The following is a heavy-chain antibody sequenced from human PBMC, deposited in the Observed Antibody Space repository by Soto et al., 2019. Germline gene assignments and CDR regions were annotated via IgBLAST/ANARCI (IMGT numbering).Heavy chain of an antibody. J-gene: IGHJ5*02. CDR3: AREAYYLNWFDP. D-gene: IGHD1-26*01. Sequence: EVQLVESGGGLVQPGGSLRLSCAASGFTFSSYSMNWVRQAPGKGLEWVSYISSSSSTIYYADSGKGRFTTSRDHAKNSLSLQINSLRAEDTTVDYCAREAYYLNWFDPWGQGTLVTVSS. CDR2: ISSSSSTI. V-gene: IGHV3-48*01. CDR1: GFTFSSYS.